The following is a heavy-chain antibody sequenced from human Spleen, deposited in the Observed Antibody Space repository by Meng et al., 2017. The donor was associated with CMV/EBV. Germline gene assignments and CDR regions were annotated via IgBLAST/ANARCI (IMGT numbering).Heavy chain of an antibody. D-gene: IGHD6-13*01. Sequence: SGFTFSSYGMHWVRQAPGKGLEWVAFIRYDESHYYYADSVKGRFTISRDNSKNTLYLQMNSLRAEDTAVYYCARDILLYSSRFLFDYWGQGTLVTVSS. CDR1: GFTFSSYG. CDR3: ARDILLYSSRFLFDY. J-gene: IGHJ4*02. V-gene: IGHV3-30*02. CDR2: IRYDESHY.